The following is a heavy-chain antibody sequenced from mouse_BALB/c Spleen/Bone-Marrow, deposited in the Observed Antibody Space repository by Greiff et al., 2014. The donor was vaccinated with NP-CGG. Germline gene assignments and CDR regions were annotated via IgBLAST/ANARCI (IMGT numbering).Heavy chain of an antibody. Sequence: QVQLQQSGAELVKPGASVKLSCKASGYTFTSYWTHWVKQRPGQGLEWIGEINPSNGRTNYNEKFKSKATLTVDKSSSTAYMQLSSLTSEDSAVYYCAGGRGYFDYWGQGTTLTVSS. CDR1: GYTFTSYW. CDR3: AGGRGYFDY. D-gene: IGHD3-3*01. J-gene: IGHJ2*01. V-gene: IGHV1S81*02. CDR2: INPSNGRT.